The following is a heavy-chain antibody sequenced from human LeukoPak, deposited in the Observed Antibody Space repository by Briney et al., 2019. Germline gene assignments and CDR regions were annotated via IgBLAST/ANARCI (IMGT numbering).Heavy chain of an antibody. CDR2: ISSSGSTI. D-gene: IGHD3-10*01. CDR3: AKVSGRIQIWPQPFGDGMDV. Sequence: GGSLRLSCAASGFTFSDYYMSWIRQAPGKGLEWVSYISSSGSTIYYADSVKGRFTISRDNSKNMLYLQMNSLRAEDTAVYYCAKVSGRIQIWPQPFGDGMDVWGQGTTVTVSS. V-gene: IGHV3-11*01. J-gene: IGHJ6*02. CDR1: GFTFSDYY.